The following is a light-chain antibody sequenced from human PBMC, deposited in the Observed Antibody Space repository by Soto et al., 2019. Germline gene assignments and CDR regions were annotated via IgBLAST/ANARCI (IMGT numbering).Light chain of an antibody. V-gene: IGLV2-14*01. CDR2: EVS. Sequence: QSVLTQPASVSGSPGQSITISCTGTSSDIGGYNYVSWYQQYPGNAPKLMISEVSNRPSGISNRFSGFKSANTAFLIISGLQAEDEADYFCSSYTSSSTLGVFGTGTRSPS. J-gene: IGLJ1*01. CDR1: SSDIGGYNY. CDR3: SSYTSSSTLGV.